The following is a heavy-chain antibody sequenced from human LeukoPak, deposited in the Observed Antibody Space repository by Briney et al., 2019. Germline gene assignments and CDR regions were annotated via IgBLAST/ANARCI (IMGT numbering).Heavy chain of an antibody. V-gene: IGHV4-34*01. D-gene: IGHD3-10*01. CDR2: INHSGSA. Sequence: PSETLSLTCAVYGGSFSGYYWSWIRQPPGKGLEWIGEINHSGSANYNPSLKSRVTISVDTSKNQFSLKLSSVTAADTAVYYCARGRYYYGSGSLDYWGQGTLVTVSS. CDR3: ARGRYYYGSGSLDY. CDR1: GGSFSGYY. J-gene: IGHJ4*02.